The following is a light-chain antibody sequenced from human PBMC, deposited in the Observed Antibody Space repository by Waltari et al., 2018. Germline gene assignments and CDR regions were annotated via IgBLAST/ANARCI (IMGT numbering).Light chain of an antibody. J-gene: IGKJ5*01. V-gene: IGKV1-39*01. CDR1: QSISSY. CDR2: AAC. CDR3: QQSYSTPS. Sequence: DIQMTQSPSSLSAPVGDRVTITCRARQSISSYVNWYQQKPGKAPKLLIYAACSLQSGVPSRFSGSGSGTDFTLTISSLQPGDFATYCGQQSYSTPSFGQGTRLEI.